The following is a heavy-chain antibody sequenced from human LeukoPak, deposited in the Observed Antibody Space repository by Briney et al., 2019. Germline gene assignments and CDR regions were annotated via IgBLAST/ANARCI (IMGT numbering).Heavy chain of an antibody. J-gene: IGHJ6*03. CDR1: GGFSSGYY. D-gene: IGHD2-15*01. CDR3: ARWVVAADYYYYMDV. CDR2: INHSGST. Sequence: PSETLSLTCAVYGGFSSGYYWSSSRQPPGKGLEWIGEINHSGSTNYNPSLKSRVTISVDTSKNQFSLKLSSVTAADTAVYYCARWVVAADYYYYMDVWGKGTTVTVSS. V-gene: IGHV4-34*01.